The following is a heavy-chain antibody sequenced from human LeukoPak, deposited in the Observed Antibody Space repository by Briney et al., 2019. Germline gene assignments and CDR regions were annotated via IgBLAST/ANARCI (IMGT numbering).Heavy chain of an antibody. CDR2: IGAYNGNT. J-gene: IGHJ4*02. D-gene: IGHD1-26*01. CDR3: CIDCPPRHCIPEYFFAY. Sequence: ASVKVSCKASGYTFTSYGISWVRQAPAQGLEWMGWIGAYNGNTNYAQKPPGRVTMTTDTPTSTAYMELRCLRSDDPAGYYCCIDCPPRHCIPEYFFAYGGQGTLVTVSS. CDR1: GYTFTSYG. V-gene: IGHV1-18*01.